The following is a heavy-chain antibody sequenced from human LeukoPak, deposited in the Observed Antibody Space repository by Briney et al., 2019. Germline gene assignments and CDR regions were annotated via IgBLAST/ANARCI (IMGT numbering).Heavy chain of an antibody. CDR3: ARGGSYFDISGYYFY. J-gene: IGHJ4*02. CDR2: IYSGGDT. Sequence: GGSLRLSCATSGFTVSSNFMSWVRQAPGKGLEWVSVIYSGGDTYYVDSVKGRFTISRDNSKNTLYLQMNSLRTEDTAVYYCARGGSYFDISGYYFYWGQGTLVTVSS. V-gene: IGHV3-66*01. CDR1: GFTVSSNF. D-gene: IGHD3-22*01.